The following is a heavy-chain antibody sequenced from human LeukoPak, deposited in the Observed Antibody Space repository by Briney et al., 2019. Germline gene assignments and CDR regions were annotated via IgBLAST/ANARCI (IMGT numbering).Heavy chain of an antibody. Sequence: GGSLGLSCAASGFTFSSYAMSWVRQAPGKGLEWVSAISGSGGSTYYADSVKGRFTISRDNSKNTLYLQMNSLRAEDTAVYYCAKNAAYYYDSSGYYYFDYWGQGTLVTVSS. CDR3: AKNAAYYYDSSGYYYFDY. CDR1: GFTFSSYA. V-gene: IGHV3-23*01. D-gene: IGHD3-22*01. J-gene: IGHJ4*02. CDR2: ISGSGGST.